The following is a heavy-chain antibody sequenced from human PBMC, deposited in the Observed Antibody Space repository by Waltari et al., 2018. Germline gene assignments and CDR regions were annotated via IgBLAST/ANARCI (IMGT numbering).Heavy chain of an antibody. Sequence: EVQLVESGGGLAQPGGSLRLSCAASGFTFNTNWMHWVRQAPGKGLVWVSRINSDGRIINYADAVKGRFTVSRDNAKNTLYLQMNSLRAEDTDVYYCVRGMGDYWGQGTLVTVSS. CDR3: VRGMGDY. CDR2: INSDGRII. J-gene: IGHJ4*02. V-gene: IGHV3-74*01. CDR1: GFTFNTNW. D-gene: IGHD3-10*01.